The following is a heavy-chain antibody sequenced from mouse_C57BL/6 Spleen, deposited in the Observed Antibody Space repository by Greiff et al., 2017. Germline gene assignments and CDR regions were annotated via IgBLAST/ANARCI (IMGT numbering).Heavy chain of an antibody. CDR3: VIYYYGSSGAY. V-gene: IGHV1-50*01. CDR2: IDPSDSYT. CDR1: GYTFTSYW. Sequence: QVQLQQPGAELVKPGASVKLSCKASGYTFTSYWMQWVKQRPGQGLEWIGEIDPSDSYTNYNPKFKGKATLTVDTSSSTAYMQLSSLTSEDSAVYYCVIYYYGSSGAYSGQGTLVTVSA. J-gene: IGHJ3*01. D-gene: IGHD1-1*01.